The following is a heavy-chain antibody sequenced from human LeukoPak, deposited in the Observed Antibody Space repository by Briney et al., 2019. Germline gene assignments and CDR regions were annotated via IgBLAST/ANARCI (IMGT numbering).Heavy chain of an antibody. CDR2: IIPIFGTT. V-gene: IGHV1-69*13. CDR1: GDTFSSHP. D-gene: IGHD4-17*01. Sequence: SVKVSCKTSGDTFSSHPFVWVRQAPGQRFEWMGGIIPIFGTTKYAQKFQGRVTITADESTSTTYMEVRSLRSDDTAMYYCAREGELNTVTPIFDNWGQGTLVIVSS. J-gene: IGHJ4*02. CDR3: AREGELNTVTPIFDN.